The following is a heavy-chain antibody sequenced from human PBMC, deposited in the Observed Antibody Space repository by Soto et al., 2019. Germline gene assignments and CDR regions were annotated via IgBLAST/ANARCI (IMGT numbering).Heavy chain of an antibody. CDR1: GYTFTSYA. D-gene: IGHD3-10*01. Sequence: ASVTVSCKASGYTFTSYAMHWVRQAPGQRLEWMGWINAGNGNTKYSQKFQGRVTITRDTSASTAYMELSSLRSEDTAVYYCARDMSTTMVRGVRCDYWGQGTLVTVSS. V-gene: IGHV1-3*01. CDR2: INAGNGNT. J-gene: IGHJ4*02. CDR3: ARDMSTTMVRGVRCDY.